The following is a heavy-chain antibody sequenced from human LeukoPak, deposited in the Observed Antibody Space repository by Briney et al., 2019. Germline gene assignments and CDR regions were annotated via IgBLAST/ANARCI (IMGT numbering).Heavy chain of an antibody. CDR2: MNPNSGNT. CDR1: GYTFTSYD. CDR3: ARHRHVYYYGSGSYYNDLPYGMDV. D-gene: IGHD3-10*01. V-gene: IGHV1-8*01. J-gene: IGHJ6*02. Sequence: ASVKVSCKASGYTFTSYDINWVRQATGQGLEWMGWMNPNSGNTGYAQKFQGRVTMTRNTSISTAYMELSSLRSEDTAVYYCARHRHVYYYGSGSYYNDLPYGMDVWGQGTTVTVSS.